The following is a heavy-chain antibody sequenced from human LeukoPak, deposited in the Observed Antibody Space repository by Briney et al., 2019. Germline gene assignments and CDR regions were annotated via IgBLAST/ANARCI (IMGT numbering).Heavy chain of an antibody. D-gene: IGHD3-16*01. J-gene: IGHJ5*02. Sequence: GGSLRLSCAASGFIVNTNYMTWVRQAPGRGLEWVSFIYADGTTYYADSVKGRFTISRDISKNEVYLQMNSLRPEDTAVYYCARDLNWGRRSFDPWGQGTLVTVSS. CDR1: GFIVNTNY. CDR2: IYADGTT. V-gene: IGHV3-53*01. CDR3: ARDLNWGRRSFDP.